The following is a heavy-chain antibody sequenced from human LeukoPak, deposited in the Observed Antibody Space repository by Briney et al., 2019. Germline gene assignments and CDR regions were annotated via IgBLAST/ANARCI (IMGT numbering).Heavy chain of an antibody. Sequence: PGGSLRLSCAASGFTVSSNYMSWVRQAPGKGLEWASVIYSGGSTYYADSVKGRFTISRDNAKNSLYLQMNSLRAEDTAVYYCARHSADYWGQGTLVTVSS. J-gene: IGHJ4*02. V-gene: IGHV3-66*04. CDR1: GFTVSSNY. D-gene: IGHD6-19*01. CDR3: ARHSADY. CDR2: IYSGGST.